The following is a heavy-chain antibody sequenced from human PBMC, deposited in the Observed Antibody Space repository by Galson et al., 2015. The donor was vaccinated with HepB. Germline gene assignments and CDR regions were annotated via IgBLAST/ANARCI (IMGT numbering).Heavy chain of an antibody. CDR3: ARRGGYSYGYRPGYYYYYMDV. V-gene: IGHV1-69*10. J-gene: IGHJ6*03. CDR2: IIPILGIA. D-gene: IGHD5-18*01. Sequence: SVKVSCKASGGTFSSDAISWVRQAPGQGLEWMGGIIPILGIANYAQKFQGRVTITAAKSTSTAYMELSSLRSEDTAVYYCARRGGYSYGYRPGYYYYYMDVWGKGTTVTVSS. CDR1: GGTFSSDA.